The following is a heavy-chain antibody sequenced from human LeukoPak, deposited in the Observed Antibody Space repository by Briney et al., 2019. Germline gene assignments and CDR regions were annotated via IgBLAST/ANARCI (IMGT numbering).Heavy chain of an antibody. J-gene: IGHJ4*02. CDR2: INPNSGGT. V-gene: IGHV1-2*02. CDR3: ARVLGYCTSTSCWDYFDH. CDR1: GYTFTGYY. D-gene: IGHD2-2*01. Sequence: ASVKVSCKASGYTFTGYYIHWVRQAPGQGLEWMGWINPNSGGTNYAQKFQGRVTMTRDTSISTVYMELSRLKSDDTAVYYCARVLGYCTSTSCWDYFDHWGQGTLVTVSS.